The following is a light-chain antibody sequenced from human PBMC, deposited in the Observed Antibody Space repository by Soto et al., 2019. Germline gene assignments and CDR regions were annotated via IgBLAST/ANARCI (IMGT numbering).Light chain of an antibody. CDR2: GGS. Sequence: EVVMTQSPATLSVPPGDRATLSCRASESVRSGLAWYQQKPGQAPRLLIYGGSIRAADVPDRFIGSGSGTEFPLTISTLQSEDFAVYYCQQYNDWPTITFGQGTRLEAK. CDR3: QQYNDWPTIT. CDR1: ESVRSG. J-gene: IGKJ5*01. V-gene: IGKV3-15*01.